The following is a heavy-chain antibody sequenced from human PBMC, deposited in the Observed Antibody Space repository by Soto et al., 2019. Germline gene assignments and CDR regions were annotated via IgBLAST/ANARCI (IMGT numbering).Heavy chain of an antibody. CDR2: IKEDGSEK. CDR3: ERDGISGTIDF. V-gene: IGHV3-7*03. CDR1: GFTFSPYW. J-gene: IGHJ4*02. Sequence: RLSCAASGFTFSPYWMTWVRQAPGKGLEWVANIKEDGSEKYYADSVKGRFTISRDNAKNSLYVEMNSLRVEDTAVYYCERDGISGTIDFWGQGDLVTVSS. D-gene: IGHD1-20*01.